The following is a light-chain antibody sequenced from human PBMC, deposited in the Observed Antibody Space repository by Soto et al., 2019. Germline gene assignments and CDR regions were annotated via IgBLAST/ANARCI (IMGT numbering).Light chain of an antibody. CDR2: DVT. J-gene: IGLJ2*01. CDR3: SSFVGTSILVV. Sequence: QSALTQPASVPGSPGQSITISCTGTSSDVGRFNYVSWYQQHPGNPPKLIIFDVTRRPSGVSNRFSGSKSGNAASLTISGLQAEDEANYYCSSFVGTSILVVFGGGTKLTVL. V-gene: IGLV2-14*01. CDR1: SSDVGRFNY.